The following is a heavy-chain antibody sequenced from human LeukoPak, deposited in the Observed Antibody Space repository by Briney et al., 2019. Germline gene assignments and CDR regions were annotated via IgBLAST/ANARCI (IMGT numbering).Heavy chain of an antibody. V-gene: IGHV3-20*04. Sequence: GGSLRLSCVASGFTFDGYGMSWVRQAPEKGLEWVSSINWNGGSTACVDSVKGRFTITRDNAKNSLYLQMNSLRAEDTAVYYCARAGHYLLISSPGYMDVWGKGTTVTISS. CDR1: GFTFDGYG. J-gene: IGHJ6*03. CDR3: ARAGHYLLISSPGYMDV. D-gene: IGHD2/OR15-2a*01. CDR2: INWNGGST.